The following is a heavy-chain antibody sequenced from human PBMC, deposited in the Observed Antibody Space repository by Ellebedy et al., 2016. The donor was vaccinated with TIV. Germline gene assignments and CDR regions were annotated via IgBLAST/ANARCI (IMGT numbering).Heavy chain of an antibody. CDR3: ARDTSSGWGFNWFDP. J-gene: IGHJ5*02. D-gene: IGHD6-19*01. CDR1: GGSITDTEW. CDR2: VHHRGTT. Sequence: MPGGSLRLSCAVSGGSITDTEWWSWVRQSPGMGLEWIGEVHHRGTTNYNPSLKSRVTISIDKSKNQFSLQLNSVSPEDTAVYYCARDTSSGWGFNWFDPWGQGTLVTVSS. V-gene: IGHV4-4*02.